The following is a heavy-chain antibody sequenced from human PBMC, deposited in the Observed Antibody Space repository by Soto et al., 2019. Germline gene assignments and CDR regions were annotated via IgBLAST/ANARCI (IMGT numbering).Heavy chain of an antibody. CDR1: GYFMTNGNY. CDR2: IYYTGRA. CDR3: ARDRAAVASTFDY. D-gene: IGHD6-13*01. V-gene: IGHV4-38-2*02. Sequence: SETLSLIFAVSGYFMTNGNYWCWIRQSPGKGLEWIGSIYYTGRAYYNASLKSRVTMSVDTSKNQFSLKLTSVTAADTAVYYCARDRAAVASTFDYWGPGTLVTVSS. J-gene: IGHJ4*02.